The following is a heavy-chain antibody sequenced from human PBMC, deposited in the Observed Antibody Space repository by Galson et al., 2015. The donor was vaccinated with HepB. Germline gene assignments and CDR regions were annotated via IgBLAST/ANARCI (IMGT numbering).Heavy chain of an antibody. V-gene: IGHV1-3*01. CDR1: GGTFSSYA. Sequence: SVKVSCKASGGTFSSYAISWVRHAPGQRLEWMGWINAGNGNTKYSQKFQGRVTITRDTSASTAYMELSSLRSEDTAVYYCARDGEGMDVWGQGTTVTVSS. J-gene: IGHJ6*02. CDR2: INAGNGNT. D-gene: IGHD3-10*01. CDR3: ARDGEGMDV.